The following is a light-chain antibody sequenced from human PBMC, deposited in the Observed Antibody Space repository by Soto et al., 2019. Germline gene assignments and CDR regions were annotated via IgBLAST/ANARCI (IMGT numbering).Light chain of an antibody. CDR2: NVS. CDR3: SSFTSTNTVL. V-gene: IGLV2-14*01. CDR1: SSDVGGYNY. Sequence: QSVLTQPASVSGFPGQSITISCTGTSSDVGGYNYASWYQQHPGKAPKLMIYNVSNRPSGVSNRFSGSKSGNTASLTISGLQAEDEGHYYCSSFTSTNTVLFGGGTKVTVL. J-gene: IGLJ2*01.